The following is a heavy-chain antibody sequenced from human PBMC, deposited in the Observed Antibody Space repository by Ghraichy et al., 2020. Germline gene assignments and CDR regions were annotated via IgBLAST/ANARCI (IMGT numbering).Heavy chain of an antibody. CDR1: GGSISSYY. D-gene: IGHD3-22*01. CDR3: ARDGYYDSSGYSFDY. V-gene: IGHV4-59*01. Sequence: SETLSLTCTVSGGSISSYYWSWIRQPPGKGLEWIGYIYYSGSTNYNPSLKGRVTISVDTSKNQFSLKLSSVTAADTAVYYCARDGYYDSSGYSFDYWGQGTLVTVSS. J-gene: IGHJ4*02. CDR2: IYYSGST.